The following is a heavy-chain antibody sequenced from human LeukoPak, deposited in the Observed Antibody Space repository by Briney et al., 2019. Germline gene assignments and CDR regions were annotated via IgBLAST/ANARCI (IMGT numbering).Heavy chain of an antibody. J-gene: IGHJ4*02. CDR3: ARGPGGGYDWLGY. CDR2: INPDSGDA. D-gene: IGHD5-12*01. Sequence: ASVKVSCKASGHTFNAYYLHWVRQAPGQGLEWMGWINPDSGDANYPQKFQGRVTMTRDTSISTAYMELSRLRSDDTAVYYCARGPGGGYDWLGYWGQGTLVTVSS. V-gene: IGHV1-2*02. CDR1: GHTFNAYY.